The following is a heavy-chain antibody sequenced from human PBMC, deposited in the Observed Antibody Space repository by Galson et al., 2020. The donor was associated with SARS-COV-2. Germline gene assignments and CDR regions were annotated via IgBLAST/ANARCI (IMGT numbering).Heavy chain of an antibody. CDR1: GYSVSTTNY. CDR2: IYPNGRT. CDR3: ARQGVNMIVLVTVPGWFFEL. V-gene: IGHV4-38-2*01. Sequence: SETLSLTCAVSGYSVSTTNYWGWVRLAPGKGLEWIGSIYPNGRTYYNPSLESRVTISVDTSRNQFSLTLASVTAADTAFYYCARQGVNMIVLVTVPGWFFELWGRGTLVTVSS. J-gene: IGHJ2*01. D-gene: IGHD2-21*02.